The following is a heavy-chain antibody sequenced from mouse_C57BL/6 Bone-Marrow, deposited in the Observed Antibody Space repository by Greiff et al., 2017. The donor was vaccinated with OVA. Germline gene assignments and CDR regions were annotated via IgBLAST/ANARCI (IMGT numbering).Heavy chain of an antibody. J-gene: IGHJ1*03. Sequence: QVQLKQPGAELVKPGASVKLSCKASGYTFTSYWMHWVKQRPGRGLEWIGRIDPNSGGTKYNEKFKSKATLTVDKPSSTAYMQLSSLTSEDSAVYYCALYGSSYEDWYFEVWGTGTTVTVSS. CDR2: IDPNSGGT. CDR3: ALYGSSYEDWYFEV. V-gene: IGHV1-72*01. D-gene: IGHD1-1*01. CDR1: GYTFTSYW.